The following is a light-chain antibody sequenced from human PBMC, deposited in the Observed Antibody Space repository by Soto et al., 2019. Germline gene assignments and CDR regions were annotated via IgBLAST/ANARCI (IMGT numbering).Light chain of an antibody. CDR2: WAS. Sequence: DIVMTQSPDSLAVSLGDRSTINCNSSQSVLYSSNNKNYLAWYQQKPGQPPKLLIYWASTRESGVPDRFSGSGSGTDFTLTISSLQPDDFATYYCQQYNSYWTFGQGTKVDIK. CDR1: QSVLYSSNNKNY. J-gene: IGKJ1*01. V-gene: IGKV4-1*01. CDR3: QQYNSYWT.